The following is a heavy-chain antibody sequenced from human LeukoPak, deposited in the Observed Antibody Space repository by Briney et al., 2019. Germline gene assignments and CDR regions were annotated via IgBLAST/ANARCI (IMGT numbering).Heavy chain of an antibody. V-gene: IGHV4-34*01. CDR1: GGSFSGYY. D-gene: IGHD1-26*01. CDR3: ARLTSGSYYFHYYYYMDV. J-gene: IGHJ6*03. CDR2: INHSGST. Sequence: SETLSLTCAVYGGSFSGYYWSWIRQPPGKGLEWIGEINHSGSTNYNPSLKSRVTISVDTSKNQFSLKLSSVTAADTAVYYCARLTSGSYYFHYYYYMDVWGKGTTVTISS.